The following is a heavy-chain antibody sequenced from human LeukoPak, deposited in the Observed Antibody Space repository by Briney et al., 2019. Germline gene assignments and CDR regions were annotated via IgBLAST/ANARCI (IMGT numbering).Heavy chain of an antibody. CDR1: GFTFDDYA. CDR2: ISWNSGSI. V-gene: IGHV3-9*01. D-gene: IGHD3-3*01. CDR3: AQDGPLFGDFWSGYYRS. J-gene: IGHJ5*02. Sequence: GGSLRLSCAASGFTFDDYAMHWVRQAPGKGLEWVSGISWNSGSIGYADSVKGRFTISRDNAKNSLYLQMNSLRAQDTALYYCAQDGPLFGDFWSGYYRSWGQGTLVTLSS.